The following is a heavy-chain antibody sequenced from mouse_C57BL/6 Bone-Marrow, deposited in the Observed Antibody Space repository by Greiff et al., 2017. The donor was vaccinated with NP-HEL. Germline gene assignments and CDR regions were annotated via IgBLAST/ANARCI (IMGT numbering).Heavy chain of an antibody. CDR1: GYTFTDYN. D-gene: IGHD2-5*01. Sequence: VQLQQSGPELVKPGASVKIPCKASGYTFTDYNMDWVKQSHGKSLEWIGDINPNNGGTIYNQKFKGKATLTVDKSSSTAYMELRSLTSEDTAVYYCARSGLYYSNYEDYFDYWGQGTTLTVSS. CDR3: ARSGLYYSNYEDYFDY. CDR2: INPNNGGT. V-gene: IGHV1-18*01. J-gene: IGHJ2*01.